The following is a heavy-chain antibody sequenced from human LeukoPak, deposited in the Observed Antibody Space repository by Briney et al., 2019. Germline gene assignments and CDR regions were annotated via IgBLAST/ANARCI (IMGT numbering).Heavy chain of an antibody. D-gene: IGHD2-15*01. Sequence: KSSETLSLTCTVTGGSSSDTTYYWAWIRQPPGKGLEWIGSIYFSETKYNPSLKSRITISGDTSKNQFSLKLSSVTAADTAVYYCASPSKLVISRGGFDIWGQGTMVTVSA. CDR2: IYFSET. J-gene: IGHJ3*02. CDR1: GGSSSDTTYY. V-gene: IGHV4-39*01. CDR3: ASPSKLVISRGGFDI.